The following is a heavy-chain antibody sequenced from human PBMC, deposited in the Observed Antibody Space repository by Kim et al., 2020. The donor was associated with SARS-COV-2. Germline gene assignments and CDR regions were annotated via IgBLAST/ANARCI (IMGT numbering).Heavy chain of an antibody. V-gene: IGHV7-4-1*02. J-gene: IGHJ4*02. Sequence: ASVKVSCEASGYPFTRSALHWVRQAPGQGLELMGWINTNTGKPTYAQGFTGRFVFSLDTSVSTAYLQISGLKAEDTAVYFCAKASRRDYYFDYWCQGTLV. CDR3: AKASRRDYYFDY. CDR1: GYPFTRSA. CDR2: INTNTGKP.